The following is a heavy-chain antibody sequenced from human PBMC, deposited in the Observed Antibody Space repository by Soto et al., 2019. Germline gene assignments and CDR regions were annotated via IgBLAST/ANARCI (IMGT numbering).Heavy chain of an antibody. CDR1: GYTLTELS. V-gene: IGHV1-24*01. CDR2: FDPEDGET. Sequence: ASVKVSCKVSGYTLTELSMHWVRQAPGKGLEWMGGFDPEDGETIYAQKFQGRVTMTEDTSTDTAYMELGSLRSEDTAVYYCAMGSAARPGYYYYYGMDVWGQGITVTVSS. J-gene: IGHJ6*02. D-gene: IGHD6-6*01. CDR3: AMGSAARPGYYYYYGMDV.